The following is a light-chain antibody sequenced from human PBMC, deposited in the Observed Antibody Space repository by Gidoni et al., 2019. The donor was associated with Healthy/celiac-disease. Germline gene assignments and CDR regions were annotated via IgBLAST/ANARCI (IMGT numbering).Light chain of an antibody. CDR3: QVWDSSSDHPYWV. Sequence: SYVLTQPPSVSVAPGQTARITCGGNNIGSKRVHWDQQKPGQAPVLVVYDDSDRPSGIPERFSGSNSGNTATLTISRVEAGDEADYYCQVWDSSSDHPYWVFGGGTKLTVL. CDR2: DDS. CDR1: NIGSKR. J-gene: IGLJ3*02. V-gene: IGLV3-21*02.